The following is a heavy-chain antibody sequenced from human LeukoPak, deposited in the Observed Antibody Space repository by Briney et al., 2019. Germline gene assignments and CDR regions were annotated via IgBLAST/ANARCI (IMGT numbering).Heavy chain of an antibody. D-gene: IGHD2-2*01. Sequence: SQTLSLTCAISGDSVSSNSAAWNWIRQSPSRGPEWLGRTYYRSKWYNDYAVSVKSRITINPDTSKNQFSLQLNPVTPEATAVYYCARAQLLPYWFDYWGQGTLVTVSS. CDR2: TYYRSKWYN. CDR3: ARAQLLPYWFDY. J-gene: IGHJ4*02. CDR1: GDSVSSNSAA. V-gene: IGHV6-1*01.